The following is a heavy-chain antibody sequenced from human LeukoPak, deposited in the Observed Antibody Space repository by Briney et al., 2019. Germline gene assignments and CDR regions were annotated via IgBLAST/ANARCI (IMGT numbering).Heavy chain of an antibody. CDR2: IYYSGST. Sequence: PSETLSLTCTVSGGSISSYYWSWIRQPPGKGLGWIGYIYYSGSTNYNPSLKSRVTISVDTSKNQFSLKLSSVTAADTAVYYCARDKYSSSAFDYWGQGTLVTVSS. J-gene: IGHJ4*02. CDR3: ARDKYSSSAFDY. D-gene: IGHD6-13*01. CDR1: GGSISSYY. V-gene: IGHV4-59*01.